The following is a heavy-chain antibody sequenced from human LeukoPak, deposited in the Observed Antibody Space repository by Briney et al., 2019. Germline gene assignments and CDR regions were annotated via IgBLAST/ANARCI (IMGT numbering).Heavy chain of an antibody. D-gene: IGHD6-13*01. V-gene: IGHV3-30*18. Sequence: GGSLRLSCAASGFTFSSYGMHWVRRAPGKGLEWVAVISYDGSNKYYADSVKGRFTISRDNSKNTLYLQMNSLRAEDTAVYYCAKDRSSSWYHSYFDYWGQGTLVTVSS. CDR1: GFTFSSYG. CDR3: AKDRSSSWYHSYFDY. CDR2: ISYDGSNK. J-gene: IGHJ4*02.